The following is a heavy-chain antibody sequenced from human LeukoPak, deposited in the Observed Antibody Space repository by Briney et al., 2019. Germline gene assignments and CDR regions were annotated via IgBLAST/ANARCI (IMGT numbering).Heavy chain of an antibody. V-gene: IGHV3-23*01. CDR3: AKTGRRGIVGATDFDY. CDR1: GFTFSSYA. J-gene: IGHJ4*02. Sequence: GGSLRLSCAASGFTFSSYAMSWVRQAPGKGLEWVSAISGSGGSTYYADSVKGRFTISRDNSKNTLYLQMNSLRAEDTAVYYCAKTGRRGIVGATDFDYWGQGTLVTVSS. D-gene: IGHD1-26*01. CDR2: ISGSGGST.